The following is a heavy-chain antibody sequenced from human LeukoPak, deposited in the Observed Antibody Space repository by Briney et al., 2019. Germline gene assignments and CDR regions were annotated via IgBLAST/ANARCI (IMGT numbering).Heavy chain of an antibody. D-gene: IGHD1-26*01. CDR1: GYTLTELS. Sequence: ASVKVSCKVSGYTLTELSMHWVRQAPGKGLEWMGGFDPEDGETIYAQKFQGRVTVTEDTSTDTAYMELSSLRSEDTAVYYCATNLPKWELLGFDAFDIWGQGTMVTVSS. J-gene: IGHJ3*02. CDR3: ATNLPKWELLGFDAFDI. CDR2: FDPEDGET. V-gene: IGHV1-24*01.